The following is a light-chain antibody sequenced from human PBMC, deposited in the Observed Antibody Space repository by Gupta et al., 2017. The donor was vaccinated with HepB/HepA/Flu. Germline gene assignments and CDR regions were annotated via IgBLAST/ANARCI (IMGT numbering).Light chain of an antibody. J-gene: IGLJ2*01. CDR1: SSDIGAYNY. Sequence: SALTPPASVSGSPGQSITIFCTGTSSDIGAYNYVSWHQQHPGKAPKCMIYEVSNRPSGVSNRFSGSKPGYTASLTISGLQAEDEADYYCSSYTRSSTVVFGGGTKLTVL. CDR3: SSYTRSSTVV. CDR2: EVS. V-gene: IGLV2-14*03.